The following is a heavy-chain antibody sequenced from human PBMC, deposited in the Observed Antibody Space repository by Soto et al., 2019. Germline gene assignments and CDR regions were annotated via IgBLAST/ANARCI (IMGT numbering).Heavy chain of an antibody. CDR3: ARDRSRVGKIVATLGESRQVVDV. Sequence: QVQLVQSGAEVKKPGASVKVSCKASGYTFTSYGISWVRQAPGQGLEWMGGISAYNGNTNYAQKLQGRVTMTTDTSTSPAYMELRRLRSDDTAVYYCARDRSRVGKIVATLGESRQVVDVWGQGTTVTVSS. D-gene: IGHD5-12*01. CDR1: GYTFTSYG. J-gene: IGHJ6*02. V-gene: IGHV1-18*01. CDR2: ISAYNGNT.